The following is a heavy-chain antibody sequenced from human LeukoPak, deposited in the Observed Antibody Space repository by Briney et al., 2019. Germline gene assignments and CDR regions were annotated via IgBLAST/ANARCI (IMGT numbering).Heavy chain of an antibody. J-gene: IGHJ6*03. V-gene: IGHV3-53*01. CDR1: GFTVSSNY. CDR3: AKEAYYDILSGSQAEGFMDV. D-gene: IGHD3-9*01. CDR2: IYSGGST. Sequence: GSLRLSCAASGFTVSSNYMSWVRQAPGKGLEWVSVIYSGGSTYYADSVKGRFTISRDNSKNTLFLQMNRLRAEDTAIYYCAKEAYYDILSGSQAEGFMDVWGKGTAVTVSS.